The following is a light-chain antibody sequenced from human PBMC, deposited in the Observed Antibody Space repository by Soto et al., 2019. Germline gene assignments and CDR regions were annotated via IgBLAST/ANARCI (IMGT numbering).Light chain of an antibody. CDR1: QSVSSN. CDR3: QQYNNWPPIT. Sequence: IVMTRSPSTLSVYPGARATLSCRASQSVSSNLAWYQQKPGQAPRLLIYGASTRATGIPARFSGSGSGTEFTLTISSLQSEDFAVYYCQQYNNWPPITFGQGTRLEI. J-gene: IGKJ5*01. V-gene: IGKV3-15*01. CDR2: GAS.